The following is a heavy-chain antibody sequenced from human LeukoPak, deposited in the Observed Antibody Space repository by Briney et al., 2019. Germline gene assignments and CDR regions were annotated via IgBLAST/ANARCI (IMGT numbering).Heavy chain of an antibody. V-gene: IGHV4-59*08. CDR3: ARLERRGRDY. D-gene: IGHD3-16*01. CDR1: GGSISSYY. J-gene: IGHJ4*02. CDR2: IYYSGST. Sequence: SETLSLTCTVSGGSISSYYWSWIRQPPGKGLEWIWYIYYSGSTNYNPSLKSRVTISVATSKNQFSLKLSSVTAADTAVYYCARLERRGRDYWGQGTLVTVSS.